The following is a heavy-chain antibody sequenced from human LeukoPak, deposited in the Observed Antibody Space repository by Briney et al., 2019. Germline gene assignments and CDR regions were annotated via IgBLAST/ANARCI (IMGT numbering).Heavy chain of an antibody. CDR3: ARHKTPHSSGYYLFDL. V-gene: IGHV4-59*08. J-gene: IGHJ2*01. CDR1: GGSISGYY. CDR2: IYYSGST. D-gene: IGHD3-22*01. Sequence: SETLSLTCTVSGGSISGYYWSWIRQPPGKGLEWIGYIYYSGSTNYNPSLKSRVTISVDTSKNQFSLKLSSVTAADTAVYYCARHKTPHSSGYYLFDLWGRGTLVTGSS.